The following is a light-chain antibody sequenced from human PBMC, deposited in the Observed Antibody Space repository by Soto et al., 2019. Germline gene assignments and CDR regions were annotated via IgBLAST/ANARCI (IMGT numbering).Light chain of an antibody. V-gene: IGLV2-14*01. Sequence: QSALTQPASVSGSPGQSITISCTGTSSDVGGYNYVSWYQQHPGKAPKLMIYDVSNRPSGVSNRFSGSKSGNKASLTISGLQAEDEAEYYCSSYTSSSTYVFGTGTKVTVL. CDR3: SSYTSSSTYV. CDR1: SSDVGGYNY. CDR2: DVS. J-gene: IGLJ1*01.